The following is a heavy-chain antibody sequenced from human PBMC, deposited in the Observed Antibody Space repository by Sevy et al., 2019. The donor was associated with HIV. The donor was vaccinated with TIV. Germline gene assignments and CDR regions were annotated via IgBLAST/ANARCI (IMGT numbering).Heavy chain of an antibody. J-gene: IGHJ3*02. CDR1: GFTFGDYA. Sequence: GGSLRLSCTTSGFTFGDYAMSWVRQAPGKGLEWVGFIRSKAYGGTTEYAASVKGRFTISRDDSKSIAYLQMNSLKTEETAVYYCTRKDSSSNSCYDAFDIWGQGTMVTVSS. CDR3: TRKDSSSNSCYDAFDI. CDR2: IRSKAYGGTT. V-gene: IGHV3-49*04. D-gene: IGHD2-2*01.